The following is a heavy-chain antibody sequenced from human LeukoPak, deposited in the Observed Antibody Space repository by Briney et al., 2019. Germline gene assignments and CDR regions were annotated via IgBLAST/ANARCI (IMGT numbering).Heavy chain of an antibody. Sequence: GASVKVSCKASGYTFTGYYMHWVRQAPGQGLEWMGWINPNSGGTNYAQKFQGGVTMTRDTSISTAYMELSRLRSDDTAVYYCARDRGAVAGTFTPGVNWFDPWGQGTLVTVSS. D-gene: IGHD6-19*01. CDR3: ARDRGAVAGTFTPGVNWFDP. V-gene: IGHV1-2*02. CDR1: GYTFTGYY. J-gene: IGHJ5*02. CDR2: INPNSGGT.